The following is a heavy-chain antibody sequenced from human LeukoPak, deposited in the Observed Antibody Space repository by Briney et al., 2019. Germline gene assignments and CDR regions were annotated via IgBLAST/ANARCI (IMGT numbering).Heavy chain of an antibody. D-gene: IGHD4-17*01. CDR1: GFTFTNYA. CDR2: IRVSGGST. J-gene: IGHJ4*02. Sequence: GGSLRLSCAASGFTFTNYAMTWVRQAPGKGLEWVAGIRVSGGSTYYADSVKGRFTISRDTSKNTLYLQMNSLRAENTAVYYCARDTYGDGFDYWGQGTLVTVSS. V-gene: IGHV3-23*01. CDR3: ARDTYGDGFDY.